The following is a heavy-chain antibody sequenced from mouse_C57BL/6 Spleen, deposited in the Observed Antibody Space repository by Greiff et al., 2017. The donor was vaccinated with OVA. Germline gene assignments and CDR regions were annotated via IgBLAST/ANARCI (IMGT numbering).Heavy chain of an antibody. CDR3: ARGTDYGY. CDR1: GFSFSDYG. CDR2: ISSGSSTI. V-gene: IGHV5-17*01. Sequence: EVQVVESGGGLVKPGGSLKLSCAASGFSFSDYGMHWVRQAPEKGLEWVAYISSGSSTIYYADTVKGRFTISRDNAKNPLFLQMTSLRSDDTAMYYCARGTDYGYWGQGTTLTVSS. D-gene: IGHD2-4*01. J-gene: IGHJ2*01.